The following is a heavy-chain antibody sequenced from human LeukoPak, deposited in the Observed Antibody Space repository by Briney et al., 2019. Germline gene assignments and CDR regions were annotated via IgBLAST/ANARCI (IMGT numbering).Heavy chain of an antibody. Sequence: ASVKVSCKASGYTFTSYYMHWVRQAPGKGLEWMGGFDPEDGETIYAQKFQGRVTMTEDTSTDTAYMELSSLRSEDTAVYYCATAGPLYDAGFDYWGQGTLVTVSS. V-gene: IGHV1-24*01. J-gene: IGHJ4*02. CDR3: ATAGPLYDAGFDY. D-gene: IGHD3-22*01. CDR1: GYTFTSYY. CDR2: FDPEDGET.